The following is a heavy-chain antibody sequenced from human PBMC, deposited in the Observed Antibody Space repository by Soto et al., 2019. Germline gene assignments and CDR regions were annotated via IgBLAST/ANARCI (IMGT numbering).Heavy chain of an antibody. Sequence: QVQLVESGGGVGQPGRSLRLSCAASGFTFSSYGMHWVRQAPGKGLEWVAVIWYAGSNKYYADSGKGRFTISRDNSKNPLKLQMNSLGAEDTVVSYCAGDLGYCSGGSCYYSGMDVWGQGTTVTVSS. J-gene: IGHJ6*02. CDR2: IWYAGSNK. CDR3: AGDLGYCSGGSCYYSGMDV. V-gene: IGHV3-33*01. CDR1: GFTFSSYG. D-gene: IGHD2-15*01.